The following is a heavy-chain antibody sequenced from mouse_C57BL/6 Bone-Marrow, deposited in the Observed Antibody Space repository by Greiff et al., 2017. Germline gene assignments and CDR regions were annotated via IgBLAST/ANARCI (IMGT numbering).Heavy chain of an antibody. CDR3: ARKAGYFDY. Sequence: VQLQQSGAELVRPGTSVKVSCKASGYAFTNYLIEWVKQRPGQGLEWIGVINPGSGGTNYNEKFKGKATLTADKSSSTAYMQLSSLTSEDSAVYCCARKAGYFDYWGQGTTLTVFS. CDR1: GYAFTNYL. J-gene: IGHJ2*01. CDR2: INPGSGGT. D-gene: IGHD3-2*02. V-gene: IGHV1-54*01.